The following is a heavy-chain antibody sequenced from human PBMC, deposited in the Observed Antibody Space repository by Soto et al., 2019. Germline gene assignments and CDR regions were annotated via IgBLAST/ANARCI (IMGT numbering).Heavy chain of an antibody. CDR1: GGSFSGYY. CDR3: ARYLDTIFGVVIPSAETGFDY. J-gene: IGHJ4*02. Sequence: LTASETLSLTCAVYGGSFSGYYWSWIRQPPGKGLEWIGEINHSGSTNYNPSLKSRVTISVDTSKNKFSLKLSSVTAADTAVYYCARYLDTIFGVVIPSAETGFDYWGQGTLVTVSS. D-gene: IGHD3-3*01. V-gene: IGHV4-34*01. CDR2: INHSGST.